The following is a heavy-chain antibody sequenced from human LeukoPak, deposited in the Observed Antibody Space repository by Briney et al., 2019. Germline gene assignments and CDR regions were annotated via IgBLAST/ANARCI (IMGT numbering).Heavy chain of an antibody. CDR3: ARGGGNHGLY. CDR2: FDPEDGET. V-gene: IGHV1-24*01. D-gene: IGHD4-23*01. J-gene: IGHJ4*02. CDR1: GYTLTELS. Sequence: ASVKVSCKVSGYTLTELSMHWVRQAPGKGLEWMGGFDPEDGETIYAQKFQGRVTITRNTSISTAYMELSSLRSEDTAVYYCARGGGNHGLYWGRGTLVTVSS.